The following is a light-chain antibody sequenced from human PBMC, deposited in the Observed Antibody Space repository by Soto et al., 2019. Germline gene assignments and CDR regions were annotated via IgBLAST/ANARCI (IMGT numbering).Light chain of an antibody. J-gene: IGKJ3*01. CDR3: XXXXXSLFT. V-gene: IGKV3-20*01. CDR2: GAS. CDR1: QSVSSNF. Sequence: EIVLTQSPGTLSLSPGERATLSCRASQSVSSNFLAWYQHKPRQAPRLLIYGASRRATGIPARFSGSGSGTDFALTISRLEPXDFXXXXXXXXXXSLFTFGPGTKVDIK.